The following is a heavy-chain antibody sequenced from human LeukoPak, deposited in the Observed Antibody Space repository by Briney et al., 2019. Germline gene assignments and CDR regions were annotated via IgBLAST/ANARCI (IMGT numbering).Heavy chain of an antibody. V-gene: IGHV4-59*01. J-gene: IGHJ4*02. CDR2: IYYSGST. CDR1: GGSISSYY. CDR3: ARDRYIDSDYYFDY. Sequence: KPSETLSLTCTVAGGSISSYYWSWIRQPPGKGLEWIGYIYYSGSTNYNPSLKSRVTISVDTSKNQFSLKLSSVTAADTAVYYCARDRYIDSDYYFDYWGQGTLVTVSP. D-gene: IGHD5-18*01.